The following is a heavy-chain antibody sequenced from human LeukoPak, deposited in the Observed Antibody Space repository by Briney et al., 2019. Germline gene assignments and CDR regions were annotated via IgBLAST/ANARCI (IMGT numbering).Heavy chain of an antibody. D-gene: IGHD6-19*01. CDR2: INHSGST. CDR3: ARGRRGQWLDRRRYYFDY. Sequence: PSETLSLTCAVYGGSFSGYYWSWIRQPPGKGLEWVGEINHSGSTNYNPYLKSRVTISVDTSKNQFSLKLSSVTAADTAVYYCARGRRGQWLDRRRYYFDYWGQGTLVTVSS. CDR1: GGSFSGYY. V-gene: IGHV4-34*01. J-gene: IGHJ4*02.